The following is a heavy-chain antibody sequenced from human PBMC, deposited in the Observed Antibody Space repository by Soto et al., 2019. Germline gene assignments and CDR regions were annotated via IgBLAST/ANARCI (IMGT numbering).Heavy chain of an antibody. J-gene: IGHJ5*02. D-gene: IGHD3-10*01. CDR3: AKHLWFGESVFDP. CDR2: IRGSAGNA. Sequence: EVQLLESGGGLVQPGGSLRLSCAGTGFTFSSYGMSWVRQAPGKGLEWVSTIRGSAGNANYADSVKGRFTISRDDSTNTVHLQINSLRPDDTAVYYCAKHLWFGESVFDPWGQGTLVDVSS. V-gene: IGHV3-23*01. CDR1: GFTFSSYG.